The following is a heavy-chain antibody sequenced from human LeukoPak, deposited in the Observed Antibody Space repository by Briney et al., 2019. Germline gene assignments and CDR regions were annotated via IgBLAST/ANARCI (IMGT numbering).Heavy chain of an antibody. J-gene: IGHJ4*02. CDR2: IKKTGSET. D-gene: IGHD2-15*01. Sequence: GGSLRLSCAASGSTFSHFWMSWVRQAPGKGLEWVAYIKKTGSETYYVDSVKGRFTITRDNTRNSLFLQMYSLRAEDTAVYFCAREDGYCSGGNCYSYFDSWGQGTLVTVSS. CDR3: AREDGYCSGGNCYSYFDS. CDR1: GSTFSHFW. V-gene: IGHV3-7*01.